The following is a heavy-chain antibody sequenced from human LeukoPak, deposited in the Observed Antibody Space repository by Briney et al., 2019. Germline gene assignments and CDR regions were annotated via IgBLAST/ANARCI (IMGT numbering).Heavy chain of an antibody. CDR3: ASIMRDYYDSSGTLFDY. CDR2: IYSGGST. Sequence: GGSLTLSCAASGFTVSSNYMSWVRQAPGKGLEWVSVIYSGGSTYYADSVKGRFTISRDTSKNTLYLQMNSLRAEDTAMYYCASIMRDYYDSSGTLFDYWGQGTLVTVSS. V-gene: IGHV3-66*01. D-gene: IGHD3-22*01. J-gene: IGHJ4*02. CDR1: GFTVSSNY.